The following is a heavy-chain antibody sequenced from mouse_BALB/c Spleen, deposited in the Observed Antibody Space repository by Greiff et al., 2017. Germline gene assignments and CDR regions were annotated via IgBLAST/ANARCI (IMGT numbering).Heavy chain of an antibody. D-gene: IGHD3-1*01. Sequence: VQGVESGPGLVAPSQSLSITCTVSGFTFSRYSVHWVRQPPGKGLEWLGMSWGDGSTGYNPALKSRLSINTDNSKSHIIIKMNSLQTDDTAMYYWARDSGAAWFAYWGQGTVVTDSA. CDR3: ARDSGAAWFAY. J-gene: IGHJ3*01. V-gene: IGHV2-6-4*01. CDR1: GFTFSRYS. CDR2: SWGDGST.